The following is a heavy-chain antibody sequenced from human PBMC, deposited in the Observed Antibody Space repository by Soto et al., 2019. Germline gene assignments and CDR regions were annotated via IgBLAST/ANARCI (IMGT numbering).Heavy chain of an antibody. J-gene: IGHJ4*02. Sequence: GGSLRLSCAASGFTVSSNYMSWVRQAPGKGLEWVSVIYSGGSTYYADSVKGRFTISRDNSKNTLYLQMNSLRAEDTAVYYCARDPHYYDSIGVGYWGQGTLVTVSS. CDR2: IYSGGST. CDR3: ARDPHYYDSIGVGY. D-gene: IGHD3-22*01. V-gene: IGHV3-53*01. CDR1: GFTVSSNY.